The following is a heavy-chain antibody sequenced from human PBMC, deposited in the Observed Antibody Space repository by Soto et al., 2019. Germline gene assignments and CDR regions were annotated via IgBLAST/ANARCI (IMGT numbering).Heavy chain of an antibody. D-gene: IGHD3-22*01. V-gene: IGHV3-23*01. CDR3: TTDSYSTMIVVRFDY. J-gene: IGHJ4*01. CDR2: ISGSGDST. Sequence: GGSLRLSCAASGLTFSSYAMSWVRQAPGKGLEWVSSISGSGDSTYYADSVKGRFTISRDNSKNTLYLQMNSLKTEDTGIYYCTTDSYSTMIVVRFDYWGHGTLVTVSS. CDR1: GLTFSSYA.